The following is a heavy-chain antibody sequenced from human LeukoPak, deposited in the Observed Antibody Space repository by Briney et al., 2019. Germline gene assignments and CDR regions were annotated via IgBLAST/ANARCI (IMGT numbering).Heavy chain of an antibody. Sequence: GGSLRLSCSTSGFTFGDYAMSWVRQAPGKGLEWVGFIQAKAYGGATKYAASVNGIFSISRDDSQSIANLQMNDLKTEDTAVYYCTRAPHPRCSSSGCYLDYWGQGTLVTVSS. CDR3: TRAPHPRCSSSGCYLDY. CDR2: IQAKAYGGAT. J-gene: IGHJ4*02. V-gene: IGHV3-49*04. CDR1: GFTFGDYA. D-gene: IGHD2-2*01.